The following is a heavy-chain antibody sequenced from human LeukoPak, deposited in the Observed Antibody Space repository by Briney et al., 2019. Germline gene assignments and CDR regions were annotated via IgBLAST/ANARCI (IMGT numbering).Heavy chain of an antibody. D-gene: IGHD6-13*01. J-gene: IGHJ6*03. CDR1: GGSFSGYY. Sequence: SETLSLTCAVYGGSFSGYYWTWIRQPPGKGLEWIGEINHSGSTNYNPSLKSRVTISVDTSKNQFSLKVSSVTAADTAVYYCARIRKPAAVGIAAAGTYYYMDVWGKGTTVTVSS. V-gene: IGHV4-34*01. CDR2: INHSGST. CDR3: ARIRKPAAVGIAAAGTYYYMDV.